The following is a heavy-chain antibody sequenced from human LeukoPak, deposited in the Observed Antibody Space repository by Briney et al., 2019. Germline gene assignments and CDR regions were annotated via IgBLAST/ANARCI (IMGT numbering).Heavy chain of an antibody. D-gene: IGHD2-2*01. Sequence: PGGSLRLSCAASGFTFSDYDMNWVRQAPGKGPEWVASIRYDGNKTYYADSLKGRFTISRDNSKNTLYLQLNSLRAEDTALYYCANLEDIVVVPTGMGFDYWGQGTLVTVSS. CDR1: GFTFSDYD. J-gene: IGHJ4*02. CDR2: IRYDGNKT. V-gene: IGHV3-30*02. CDR3: ANLEDIVVVPTGMGFDY.